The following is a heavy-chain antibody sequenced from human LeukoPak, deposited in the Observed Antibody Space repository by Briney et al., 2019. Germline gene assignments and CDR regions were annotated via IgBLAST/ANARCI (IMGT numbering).Heavy chain of an antibody. V-gene: IGHV3-30-3*01. CDR1: GFTFSSYA. J-gene: IGHJ6*02. D-gene: IGHD2-2*01. CDR3: ARDEVYCSSTSCRRYYYYGMDV. Sequence: GGSLRLSCAASGFTFSSYAMHWVRQAPGKGLEWVAVISYDGSNKYYADSVKGRFTISRDNSKNTLYLQMNSLRAEDTAVYCCARDEVYCSSTSCRRYYYYGMDVWGQGTTVTVSS. CDR2: ISYDGSNK.